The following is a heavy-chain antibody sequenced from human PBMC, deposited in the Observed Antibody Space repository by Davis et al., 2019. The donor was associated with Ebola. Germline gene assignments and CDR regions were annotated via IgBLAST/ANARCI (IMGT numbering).Heavy chain of an antibody. V-gene: IGHV4-30-2*01. D-gene: IGHD1-1*01. CDR2: IYHSGST. CDR1: GGFVSSGGYS. Sequence: SETLSLTCAVSGGFVSSGGYSWSWIRQPPGKGLEWIGYIYHSGSTNYNPSLKSRVTMSVDTSKNQFSLKLSSVTAADTAVYYCARGRRQLVTRHPGFDYWGQGTLVTVSS. J-gene: IGHJ4*02. CDR3: ARGRRQLVTRHPGFDY.